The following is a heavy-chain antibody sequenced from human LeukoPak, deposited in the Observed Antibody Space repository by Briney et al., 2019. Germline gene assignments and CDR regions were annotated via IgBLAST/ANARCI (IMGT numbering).Heavy chain of an antibody. V-gene: IGHV4-39*07. J-gene: IGHJ4*02. CDR2: IYYSGST. CDR3: ARDNNEVYGSGSYGVDY. CDR1: GGSISSSSYY. D-gene: IGHD3-10*01. Sequence: PSETLSLTCTVSGGSISSSSYYWGWIRQPPGKGLEWIGSIYYSGSTYYNPSLKSRVTISVDTSKNQFSLQLNSVTPEDTAVYYCARDNNEVYGSGSYGVDYWGQGTLVTVSS.